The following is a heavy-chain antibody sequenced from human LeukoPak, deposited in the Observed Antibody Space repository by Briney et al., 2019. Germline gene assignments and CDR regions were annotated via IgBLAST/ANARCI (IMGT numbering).Heavy chain of an antibody. CDR2: INPNNGNT. CDR3: TRGSSGRRDN. CDR1: GYTFTPCD. D-gene: IGHD6-19*01. Sequence: ASVKVSCKASGYTFTPCDINWVRQATGQGLEWMGWINPNNGNTGYGQSFQGRITMTRDISIGTAYMELSNLTSEDTAIYYCTRGSSGRRDNWGQGTLVTVSA. V-gene: IGHV1-8*01. J-gene: IGHJ4*02.